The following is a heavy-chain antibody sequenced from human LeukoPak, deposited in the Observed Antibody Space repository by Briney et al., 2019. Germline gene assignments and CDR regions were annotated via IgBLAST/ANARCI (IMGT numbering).Heavy chain of an antibody. CDR3: ARDSYTSGWSDFDY. Sequence: GGSLRLSCAASGFTFSSYGIHWVRQAPGKGLEWVAFIRYDGSNKYYADSVTGRFTISRDNSKNTLYLQMGSLRAEDMAVYYCARDSYTSGWSDFDYWGQGTLVTVSS. CDR1: GFTFSSYG. D-gene: IGHD6-19*01. J-gene: IGHJ4*02. CDR2: IRYDGSNK. V-gene: IGHV3-30*02.